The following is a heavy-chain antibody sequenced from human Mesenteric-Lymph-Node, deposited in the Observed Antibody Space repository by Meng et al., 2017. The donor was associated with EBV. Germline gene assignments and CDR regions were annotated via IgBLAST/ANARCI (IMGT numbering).Heavy chain of an antibody. V-gene: IGHV1-24*01. CDR2: FDPEDGDT. Sequence: QLVQSADAVHESGDSVESACNVCGYTLTEFTMNWMRQARGKSREWMGWFDPEDGDTSYAQKFQGRITMTEDTSTDTAFMELSSLRSEDTAVYYCETDRRYDSSGPHDYWGQGTLVTVSS. CDR1: GYTLTEFT. D-gene: IGHD3-22*01. J-gene: IGHJ4*02. CDR3: ETDRRYDSSGPHDY.